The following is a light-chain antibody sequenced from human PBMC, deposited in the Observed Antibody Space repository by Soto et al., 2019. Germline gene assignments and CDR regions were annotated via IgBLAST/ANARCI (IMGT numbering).Light chain of an antibody. CDR1: QSVSSN. J-gene: IGKJ1*01. CDR2: GAS. CDR3: QQYNNWRPWT. Sequence: EIVMTQSPATLSVSPGERATLSCRASQSVSSNLAWYQQKPGQAPRLLIYGASTTATGIPARFSGSGSGTELTITISSLQFEDFAVYYWQQYNNWRPWTFGQGTKVEIK. V-gene: IGKV3-15*01.